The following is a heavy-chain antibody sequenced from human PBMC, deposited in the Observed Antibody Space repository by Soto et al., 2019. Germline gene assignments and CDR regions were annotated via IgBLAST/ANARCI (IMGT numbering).Heavy chain of an antibody. D-gene: IGHD3-10*01. Sequence: LSLTCSVSDDSITGGGYYWSWIRQHPAKGLEWIGSIYYRGSTYYNPPLRSRGTISLDPSQARLSLRLTSLTAADTATYYCARGGSGTYHVWGQGTLVTVSS. J-gene: IGHJ4*02. CDR2: IYYRGST. CDR1: DDSITGGGYY. V-gene: IGHV4-31*02. CDR3: ARGGSGTYHV.